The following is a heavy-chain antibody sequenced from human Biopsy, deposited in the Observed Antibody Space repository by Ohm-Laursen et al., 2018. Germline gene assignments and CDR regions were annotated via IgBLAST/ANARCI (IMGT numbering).Heavy chain of an antibody. D-gene: IGHD3-22*01. J-gene: IGHJ3*02. CDR2: IYPGGST. Sequence: PSETLSLTCNVSGGDINNYYWSWIRQPAGKGLEWIGRIYPGGSTNYNPSLRSRVTLSMDTSKRQFSLKMSFVTAADTAVYYCARWTPEYDSSRYYLDAFDIWGQGTKVTVSS. V-gene: IGHV4-4*07. CDR3: ARWTPEYDSSRYYLDAFDI. CDR1: GGDINNYY.